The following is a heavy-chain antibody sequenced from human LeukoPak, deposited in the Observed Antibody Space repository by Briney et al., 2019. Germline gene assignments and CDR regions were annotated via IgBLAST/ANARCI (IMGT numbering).Heavy chain of an antibody. D-gene: IGHD3-10*01. CDR1: GFNFSRNA. CDR2: ISYDGTNK. CDR3: ARDRRWFGELLVDAFDI. V-gene: IGHV3-30*03. Sequence: TGGSLRLSCAASGFNFSRNAIHWVRQAPGKGLEWVAVISYDGTNKYYGDSVKGRFTISRDNSKNTLSLQMNSLRAEDTAVYYCARDRRWFGELLVDAFDIWGQGPMVTVSS. J-gene: IGHJ3*02.